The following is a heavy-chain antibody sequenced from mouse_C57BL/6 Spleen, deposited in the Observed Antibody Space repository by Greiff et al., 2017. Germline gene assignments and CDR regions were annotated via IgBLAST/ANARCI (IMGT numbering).Heavy chain of an antibody. Sequence: DVQLQESGAELVRPGASVKLSCTASGFNIKDDYMHWVKQRPEQGLEWIGWIDPENGDTEYASKFQGKATITADTSSNTAYLQLSSLTSEDTAVYYCTRLAWFAYWGQGTLVTVSA. D-gene: IGHD4-1*01. CDR2: IDPENGDT. CDR1: GFNIKDDY. CDR3: TRLAWFAY. V-gene: IGHV14-4*01. J-gene: IGHJ3*01.